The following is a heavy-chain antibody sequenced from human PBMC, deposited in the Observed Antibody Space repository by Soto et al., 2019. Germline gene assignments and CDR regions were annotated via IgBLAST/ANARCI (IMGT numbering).Heavy chain of an antibody. CDR1: GGTFRNYP. Sequence: QVQLVQSGTEVKKPGSSVKVSCKASGGTFRNYPINWVRQAPGQGLEWMGSIFPLTDIPDYAQNFQARLTXXXEXPTSTAYMELSSLTSDDTAMYFCARGPLVVLNYFESWGQGTLVTVSS. CDR2: IFPLTDIP. V-gene: IGHV1-69*02. J-gene: IGHJ4*02. CDR3: ARGPLVVLNYFES.